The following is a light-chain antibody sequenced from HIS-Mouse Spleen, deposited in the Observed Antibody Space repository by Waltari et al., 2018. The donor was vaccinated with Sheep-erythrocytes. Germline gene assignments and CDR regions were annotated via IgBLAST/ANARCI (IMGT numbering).Light chain of an antibody. V-gene: IGLV2-14*03. Sequence: QSALTQPASVSGSPGQSITISCTGTSSDVGGYNYVSWYQQHPGKAPKRMIYDVSKRPSGVSNRFSGSRSGNTGSLTISGLQAEDEADYYCSSYTSSSTWVFGGGTKLTVL. CDR3: SSYTSSSTWV. CDR2: DVS. J-gene: IGLJ3*02. CDR1: SSDVGGYNY.